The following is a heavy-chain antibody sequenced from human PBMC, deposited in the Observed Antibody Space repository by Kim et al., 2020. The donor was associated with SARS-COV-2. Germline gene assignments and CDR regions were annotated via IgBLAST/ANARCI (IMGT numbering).Heavy chain of an antibody. CDR3: ARGGDSTIFGVVPTLYY. V-gene: IGHV3-21*01. CDR1: GFNFSSYS. D-gene: IGHD3-3*01. CDR2: LSSSSSYI. Sequence: GGSLRLSCSASGFNFSSYSMNWVRQAPGKGLECVSSLSSSSSYIYYADSVKGRFTISRDNAQNSRYLQMNSLRAEDTAVYYCARGGDSTIFGVVPTLYY. J-gene: IGHJ6*03.